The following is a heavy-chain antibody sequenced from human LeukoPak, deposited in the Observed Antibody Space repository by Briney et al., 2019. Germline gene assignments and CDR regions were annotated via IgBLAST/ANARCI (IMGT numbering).Heavy chain of an antibody. CDR1: GGTFISYA. CDR2: IIPILGIA. J-gene: IGHJ6*02. Sequence: SVKVSCKASGGTFISYAISWVRQAPGQGLEWMGRIIPILGIANYAQKFQGRVTITADKSTSTAYMELSSLRSEDTVVYYCARVTVVVPAAEGEYYYYYGMDVWGQGTTVTVSS. CDR3: ARVTVVVPAAEGEYYYYYGMDV. D-gene: IGHD2-2*01. V-gene: IGHV1-69*04.